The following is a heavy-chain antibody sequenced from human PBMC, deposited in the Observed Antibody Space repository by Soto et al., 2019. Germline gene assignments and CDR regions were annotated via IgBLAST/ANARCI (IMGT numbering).Heavy chain of an antibody. J-gene: IGHJ4*02. CDR1: GGSSSGSY. V-gene: IGHV4-59*01. D-gene: IGHD6-19*01. CDR2: VYYTGST. Sequence: TETLSLTCTVSGGSSSGSYWSWIRQSPGKGLEWLGYVYYTGSTNYSPSLRSRVSISVDTSKNEFSLRLSSVTAADTAVYFCARSVAVPGAHIDYWGQGTQVTVSS. CDR3: ARSVAVPGAHIDY.